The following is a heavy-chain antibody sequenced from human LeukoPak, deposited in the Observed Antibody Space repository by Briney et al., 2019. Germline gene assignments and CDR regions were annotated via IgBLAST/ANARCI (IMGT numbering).Heavy chain of an antibody. CDR2: IYHSGST. Sequence: PSETLSLTCAVSGGSISSGGYSWSWLRQPPGKGLEWIGYIYHSGSTYYNPSLKSRVTISVDRSKNQFSLKLSSVTAADTAVYYCARDASSSSWGAFDIWGQGTMVTVSS. J-gene: IGHJ3*02. CDR3: ARDASSSSWGAFDI. CDR1: GGSISSGGYS. D-gene: IGHD6-13*01. V-gene: IGHV4-30-2*01.